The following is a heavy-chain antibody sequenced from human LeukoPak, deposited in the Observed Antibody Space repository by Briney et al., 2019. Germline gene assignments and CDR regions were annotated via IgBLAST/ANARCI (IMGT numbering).Heavy chain of an antibody. J-gene: IGHJ4*02. Sequence: SETLSLTCTVSGGSISSSSYYWGWIRQPPGKGLEWIGSIYYSGSTYYNPSLKSRVTISVDTSKNQFSLKLSSVTAADTAVYYCARGSGSYDYWGQGTLVTVSS. D-gene: IGHD3-10*01. CDR1: GGSISSSSYY. V-gene: IGHV4-39*07. CDR2: IYYSGST. CDR3: ARGSGSYDY.